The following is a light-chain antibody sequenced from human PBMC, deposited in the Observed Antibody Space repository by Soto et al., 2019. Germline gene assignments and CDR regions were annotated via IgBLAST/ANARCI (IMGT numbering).Light chain of an antibody. CDR1: QFISSSS. Sequence: EIVLTQSPGTLSLSPGERATLSCRASQFISSSSLAWYQQKPGQAPRLLIYGASNRVPGIPDRFSGSGSGTDFTLPISTLEPEDFAVYYCQQYGSSPPYTFGQGTKLEIK. CDR2: GAS. J-gene: IGKJ2*01. CDR3: QQYGSSPPYT. V-gene: IGKV3-20*01.